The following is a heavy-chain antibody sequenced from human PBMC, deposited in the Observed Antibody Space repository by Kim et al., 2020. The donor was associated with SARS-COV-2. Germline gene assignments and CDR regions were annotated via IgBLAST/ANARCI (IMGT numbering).Heavy chain of an antibody. D-gene: IGHD1-1*01. CDR1: GDSISNSF. CDR3: ARDNWAAYGMDV. J-gene: IGHJ6*02. V-gene: IGHV4-59*01. Sequence: SETLSLTCTVSGDSISNSFWSWIRQPPWKGLEWIGYFYYSGSTNYNPSLKSRVTISVDTSKNQFSLTLSSVTAVDTAVYYCARDNWAAYGMDVWGQGTTVTVSS. CDR2: FYYSGST.